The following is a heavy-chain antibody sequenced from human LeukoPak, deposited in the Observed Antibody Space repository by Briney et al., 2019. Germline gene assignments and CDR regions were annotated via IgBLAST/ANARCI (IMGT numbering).Heavy chain of an antibody. CDR3: ARNSSLTTLKGGWFDP. V-gene: IGHV4-38-2*01. CDR2: IYHSGYA. Sequence: SETLSLTCAVSGYSINSGYSWTWLRQRPGKGLEWIGNIYHSGYAYYNPSLRSRVTISLDASKNQFSLRLSSVTAADTAVYYCARNSSLTTLKGGWFDPWGQGTLVTVSS. CDR1: GYSINSGYS. J-gene: IGHJ5*02. D-gene: IGHD4-11*01.